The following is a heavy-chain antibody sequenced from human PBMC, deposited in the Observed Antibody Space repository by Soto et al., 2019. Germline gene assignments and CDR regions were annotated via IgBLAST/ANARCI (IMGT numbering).Heavy chain of an antibody. Sequence: QVQLVQSGAEVKTPGSSLKVSCKVSGSRFSNYVISWVRQAPGHGLEWLGRIIPIFNSTKYAQSFQGRVTITADKSTSTASLELSSLRSDDTAVYYCAREGRGKKAGYTGLVSLGYSGQGTLVTVSS. J-gene: IGHJ4*02. D-gene: IGHD2-2*02. V-gene: IGHV1-69*06. CDR2: IIPIFNST. CDR1: GSRFSNYV. CDR3: AREGRGKKAGYTGLVSLGY.